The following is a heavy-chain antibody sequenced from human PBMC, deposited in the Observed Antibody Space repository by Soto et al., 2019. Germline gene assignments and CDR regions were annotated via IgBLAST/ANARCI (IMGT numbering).Heavy chain of an antibody. V-gene: IGHV1-18*01. J-gene: IGHJ4*02. Sequence: QVQLVQSGAEVKKPGASVKVSCKASGYTFTSYGISWVRQAPGQGLEWMGWISAYNGNTNYAQKLQGRVTMTTDTSTSTAYMELRRLRSDDPAVYYCARGGRGTMVRGVPIPFDYWGQGTLVTVSS. CDR2: ISAYNGNT. CDR3: ARGGRGTMVRGVPIPFDY. CDR1: GYTFTSYG. D-gene: IGHD3-10*01.